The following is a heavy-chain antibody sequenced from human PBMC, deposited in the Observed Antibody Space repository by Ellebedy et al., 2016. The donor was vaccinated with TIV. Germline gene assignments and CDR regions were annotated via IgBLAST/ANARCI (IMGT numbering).Heavy chain of an antibody. D-gene: IGHD6-19*01. J-gene: IGHJ4*02. CDR3: ARTIAVAGTFSFDY. V-gene: IGHV4-61*01. CDR1: GGSISSSSSY. CDR2: IFYSGST. Sequence: SETLSLTCTVSGGSISSSSSYWSWIRQPPGKGLEWIGYIFYSGSTHYNPSLKSRVTISVDTSKNQFSLKLSSVTAADTAMYFCARTIAVAGTFSFDYWGQGTLVTVSS.